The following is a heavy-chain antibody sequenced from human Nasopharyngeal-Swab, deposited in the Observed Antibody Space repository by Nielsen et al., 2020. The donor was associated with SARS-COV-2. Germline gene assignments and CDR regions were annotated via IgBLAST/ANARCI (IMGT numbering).Heavy chain of an antibody. CDR1: GGSFSDYY. J-gene: IGHJ4*02. V-gene: IGHV4-59*13. CDR2: IYYSGST. CDR3: ARGFDY. Sequence: SETLSLTCAVYGGSFSDYYWSWIRQPPGKGLEWIGYIYYSGSTNYNPSLKSRVTISVDTSKNQFSLKLSSVTAADTAVYYCARGFDYWGQGTLVTVSS.